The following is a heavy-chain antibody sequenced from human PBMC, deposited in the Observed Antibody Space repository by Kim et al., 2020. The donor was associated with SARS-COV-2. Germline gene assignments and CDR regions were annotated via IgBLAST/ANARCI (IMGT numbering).Heavy chain of an antibody. CDR1: GYTFTGYY. CDR2: INPNSGGT. D-gene: IGHD4-4*01. J-gene: IGHJ4*02. CDR3: ARGGDDYSNPDWDY. V-gene: IGHV1-2*06. Sequence: ASVKVSCKASGYTFTGYYMHWVRQAPGQGLEWMGRINPNSGGTNYAQKFQGRVTMTRDTCISTAYMELSRLRSDDTAVYYCARGGDDYSNPDWDYWGQGTLVTVSS.